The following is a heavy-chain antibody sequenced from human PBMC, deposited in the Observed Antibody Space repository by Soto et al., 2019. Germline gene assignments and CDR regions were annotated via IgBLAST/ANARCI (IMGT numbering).Heavy chain of an antibody. CDR3: ASAGVATIYTGNNWFDP. D-gene: IGHD5-12*01. CDR2: IYYSGST. V-gene: IGHV4-30-4*01. CDR1: GGSISSGDYY. Sequence: KPSETLSLTCTVSGGSISSGDYYWSWIRQPPGKGLEWIGYIYYSGSTYYNPSLKSRVTISVDTSKNQFSLNLSSVTAADTAMYYCASAGVATIYTGNNWFDPWGRGTLVTVSS. J-gene: IGHJ5*02.